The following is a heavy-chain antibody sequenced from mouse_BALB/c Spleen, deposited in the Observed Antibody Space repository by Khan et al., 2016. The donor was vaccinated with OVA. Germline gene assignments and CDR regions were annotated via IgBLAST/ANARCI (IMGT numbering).Heavy chain of an antibody. J-gene: IGHJ1*01. CDR2: INTYTGEP. CDR3: ASGGYWYFDV. V-gene: IGHV9-3-1*01. CDR1: GYTFTNYG. D-gene: IGHD1-1*02. Sequence: QIQLVQSGPELKKPGETVKISCKASGYTFTNYGMNWVKQAPGKGLKWMGWINTYTGEPTYADDFKGRFAFSLKTSASTAYLQINNLKNEDTATDFCASGGYWYFDVWGAGTTVTVSS.